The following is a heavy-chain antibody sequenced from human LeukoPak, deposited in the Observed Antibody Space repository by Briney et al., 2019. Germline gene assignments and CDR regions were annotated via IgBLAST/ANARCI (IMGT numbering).Heavy chain of an antibody. J-gene: IGHJ5*02. CDR2: INPNSGGT. V-gene: IGHV1-2*02. D-gene: IGHD3-22*01. Sequence: ASVKVSCKASGYTFTGYYIHWVRQAPGQGLEWMGWINPNSGGTNYAQKFQGRVTMTRDTSISTAYMELSRLTSDDTAVYYCAREKGSSGSNWFDPWGQGTLVTVSS. CDR1: GYTFTGYY. CDR3: AREKGSSGSNWFDP.